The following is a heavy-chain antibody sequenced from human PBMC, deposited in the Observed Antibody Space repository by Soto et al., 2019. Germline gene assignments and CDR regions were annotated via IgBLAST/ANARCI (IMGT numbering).Heavy chain of an antibody. Sequence: FQGRVTITRDTSASTAYMELSSLRSEDTAVYYCAREFAYYYDSRHFDYWGQGTLVTVSS. V-gene: IGHV1-3*01. D-gene: IGHD3-22*01. J-gene: IGHJ4*02. CDR3: AREFAYYYDSRHFDY.